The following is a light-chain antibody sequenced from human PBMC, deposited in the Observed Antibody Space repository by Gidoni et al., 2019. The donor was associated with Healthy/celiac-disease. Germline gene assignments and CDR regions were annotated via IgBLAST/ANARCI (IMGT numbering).Light chain of an antibody. Sequence: DIVMTQSPDSLAVSLGERATINCKSSQSVLYSSNNKNYLAWYQQKPGQPPKLLIYWASTRESGVPDRCSGSGSGTDFTLTISSLQAEDVAVYYCQQCYSTPRTFXQXTKVEIK. CDR3: QQCYSTPRT. CDR2: WAS. CDR1: QSVLYSSNNKNY. J-gene: IGKJ1*01. V-gene: IGKV4-1*01.